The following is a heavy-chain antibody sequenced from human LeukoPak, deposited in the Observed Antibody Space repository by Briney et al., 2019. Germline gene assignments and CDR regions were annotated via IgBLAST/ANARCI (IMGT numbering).Heavy chain of an antibody. J-gene: IGHJ5*02. CDR2: IIPIFGTA. D-gene: IGHD3-22*01. CDR3: ARQDPANSSGYYFWFDP. CDR1: GYTFTSYG. V-gene: IGHV1-69*05. Sequence: ASVKVSCKASGYTFTSYGISWVRQAPGQGLEWMGGIIPIFGTANYAQKFQGRVTITTDESTSTAYMELSSLRSEDTAVYYCARQDPANSSGYYFWFDPWGQGTLVTVSS.